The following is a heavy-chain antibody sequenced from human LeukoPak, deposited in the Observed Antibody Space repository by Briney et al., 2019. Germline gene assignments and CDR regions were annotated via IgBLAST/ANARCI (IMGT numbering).Heavy chain of an antibody. D-gene: IGHD5-18*01. Sequence: SQTLSLTCTVSGGSISSSSYYWGWIRLPPGKGLEWIGSIYYSGSTYYNPSLKSRVTISVDTSKNQFSLKLSSVTAADTAVYYCARHVVDTAMVNYFDYWGQGTLVTVSS. CDR3: ARHVVDTAMVNYFDY. CDR1: GGSISSSSYY. CDR2: IYYSGST. J-gene: IGHJ4*02. V-gene: IGHV4-39*01.